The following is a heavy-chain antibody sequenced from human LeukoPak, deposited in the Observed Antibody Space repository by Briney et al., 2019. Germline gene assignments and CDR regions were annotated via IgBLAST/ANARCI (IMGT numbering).Heavy chain of an antibody. Sequence: GGSLRLSCAASGFTFSGYSMNWVRQAPGKGLEWVASIDRSSTYIYYADLLKGRFTISRDNAKNSLYLQMNSLRAEDTALYYCAKGRSNTYYDFWSGYYGWFDPWGQGTLVTVSS. J-gene: IGHJ5*02. D-gene: IGHD3-3*01. CDR1: GFTFSGYS. CDR2: IDRSSTYI. CDR3: AKGRSNTYYDFWSGYYGWFDP. V-gene: IGHV3-21*04.